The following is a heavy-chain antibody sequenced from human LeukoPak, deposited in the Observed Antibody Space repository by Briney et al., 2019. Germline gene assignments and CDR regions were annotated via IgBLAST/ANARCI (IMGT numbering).Heavy chain of an antibody. CDR2: ISYDGSNK. V-gene: IGHV3-30*04. Sequence: GGSLRLSCAASGFTFSSYAMHWVRQAPGKGLEWVAVISYDGSNKYYADSVKGRFTISRDNSKNTLYLQMNSLRAEDTAVYYCARIQRRYYDSSGDYWGQGTLVTVSS. J-gene: IGHJ4*02. CDR1: GFTFSSYA. D-gene: IGHD3-22*01. CDR3: ARIQRRYYDSSGDY.